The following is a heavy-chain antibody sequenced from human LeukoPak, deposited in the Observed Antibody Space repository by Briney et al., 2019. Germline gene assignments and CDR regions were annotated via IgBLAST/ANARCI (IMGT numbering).Heavy chain of an antibody. CDR2: VSTTGTT. Sequence: SETLSLTCIVSGGSFTSYYWRWIRQPAGKGLEWIGRVSTTGTTDSNPSLKSRVTMSLDTSKTQFSLNLRSVTAADTAVYYCARGGFRAGAFDLWGQGTMVTVSS. D-gene: IGHD3-16*01. V-gene: IGHV4-4*07. CDR1: GGSFTSYY. J-gene: IGHJ3*01. CDR3: ARGGFRAGAFDL.